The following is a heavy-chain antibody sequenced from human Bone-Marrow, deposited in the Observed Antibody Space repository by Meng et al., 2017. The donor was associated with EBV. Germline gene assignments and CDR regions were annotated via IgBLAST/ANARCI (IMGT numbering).Heavy chain of an antibody. D-gene: IGHD4-17*01. Sequence: SGPGLFQPSELMSLTCTVSGGAISSSSYYWGWIRQPPGNGLEWIGSIYYSGSTYYNPSLKSRVTISVDTSKNQFSLKLSSVTAADTAVYYCARDYYGDYKTGYLDWFDPWGQGTLVTVSS. CDR1: GGAISSSSYY. J-gene: IGHJ5*02. CDR2: IYYSGST. V-gene: IGHV4-39*07. CDR3: ARDYYGDYKTGYLDWFDP.